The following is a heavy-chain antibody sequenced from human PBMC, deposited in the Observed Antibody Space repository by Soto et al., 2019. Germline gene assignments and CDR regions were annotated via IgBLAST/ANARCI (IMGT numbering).Heavy chain of an antibody. V-gene: IGHV1-46*01. CDR3: ARENYDILTGYWDNWFDP. CDR1: GYTFTSYY. J-gene: IGHJ5*02. CDR2: INPSGGST. D-gene: IGHD3-9*01. Sequence: ASVKVSCKASGYTFTSYYMHWVRQAPGQGLEWMGIINPSGGSTSYAQKFQGRVTMTRDTSTSTVYMELSSLRSEDTAVYYCARENYDILTGYWDNWFDPWGQGTLVTVSS.